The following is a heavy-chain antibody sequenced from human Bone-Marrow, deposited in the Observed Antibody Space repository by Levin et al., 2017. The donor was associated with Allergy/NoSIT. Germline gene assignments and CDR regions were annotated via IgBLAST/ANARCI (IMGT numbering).Heavy chain of an antibody. CDR3: ARHHGTNGVCYMFDS. D-gene: IGHD2-8*01. CDR1: GYSFSSYW. V-gene: IGHV5-51*01. CDR2: IWPGDSDT. Sequence: GESLKISCEASGYSFSSYWIAWVRQTPGKGLEYMGMIWPGDSDTKYSPSFQGQVTISAYQSRGTAFLQWNTLKAADTAVYYCARHHGTNGVCYMFDSWGQGTQVTVSS. J-gene: IGHJ4*02.